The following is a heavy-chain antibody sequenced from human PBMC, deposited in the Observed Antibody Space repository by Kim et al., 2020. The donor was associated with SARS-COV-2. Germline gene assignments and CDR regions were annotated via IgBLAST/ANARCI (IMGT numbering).Heavy chain of an antibody. V-gene: IGHV4-34*01. CDR2: INHSGST. CDR1: GGSFSGYY. Sequence: SETLSLTCAVYGGSFSGYYWSWIRQPPGKGLEWIGEINHSGSTNYNPSLKSRVTISVDTSKNQFSLKLSSVTAADTAVYYCARGDGGSGYDRITFDYWGQGTLVTVSS. D-gene: IGHD5-12*01. CDR3: ARGDGGSGYDRITFDY. J-gene: IGHJ4*02.